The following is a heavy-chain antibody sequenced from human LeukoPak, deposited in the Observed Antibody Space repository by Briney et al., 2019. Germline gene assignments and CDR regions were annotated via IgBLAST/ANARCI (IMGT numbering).Heavy chain of an antibody. D-gene: IGHD1-14*01. CDR3: LGAGDLG. Sequence: GGSLRLSCAASRFTFSSRWMNWVRQAPGRGLEWAANINPDGSEKYYVDSARGRFTISRDNAKNSLYLQMNSLRAEDTAVYYCLGAGDLGWGQGTLVIVSS. CDR2: INPDGSEK. CDR1: RFTFSSRW. J-gene: IGHJ4*02. V-gene: IGHV3-7*01.